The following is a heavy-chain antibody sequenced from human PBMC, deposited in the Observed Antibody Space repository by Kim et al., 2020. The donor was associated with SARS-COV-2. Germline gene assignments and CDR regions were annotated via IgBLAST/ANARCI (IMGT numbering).Heavy chain of an antibody. CDR3: ARGRADY. CDR1: GYRFSDYS. J-gene: IGHJ4*02. CDR2: SAANRGGT. V-gene: IGHV1-2*02. Sequence: ASVKVSCKASGYRFSDYSIHWVRQAPGQTLEWMGWSAANRGGTTSPQSPQKFQGRVTMTRDVSITTVYMELTSLRPDDTAIYYCARGRADYWGQGTLVTVSS.